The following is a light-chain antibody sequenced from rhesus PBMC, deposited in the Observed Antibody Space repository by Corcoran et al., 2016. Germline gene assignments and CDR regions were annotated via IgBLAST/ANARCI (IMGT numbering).Light chain of an antibody. V-gene: IGKV1-43*02. CDR3: LQCNSDPFP. CDR2: AAS. Sequence: DIQMTQSPSSLSASVGDRVTITCRASQGISTYLNWYQQKPGKAPKRLIYAASSLERGVTSRFSGIGSGTDFPLTISSLQPEDFATYYCLQCNSDPFPFGPGTKLDIK. CDR1: QGISTY. J-gene: IGKJ3*01.